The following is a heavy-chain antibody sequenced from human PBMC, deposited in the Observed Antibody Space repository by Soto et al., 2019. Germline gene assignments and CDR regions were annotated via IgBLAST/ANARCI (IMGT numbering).Heavy chain of an antibody. CDR2: IKQDGSEK. D-gene: IGHD5-12*01. V-gene: IGHV3-7*01. CDR3: ARDSGTGSGYDPDDAFDI. CDR1: GFTFSSYW. Sequence: PGGSLRLSCAASGFTFSSYWMSWVRQAPGKGLEWVANIKQDGSEKYYVDSVKGRFTISRDNAKNSLYLQMNSLRAEDTAVYYCARDSGTGSGYDPDDAFDIWGQGTMVTVSS. J-gene: IGHJ3*02.